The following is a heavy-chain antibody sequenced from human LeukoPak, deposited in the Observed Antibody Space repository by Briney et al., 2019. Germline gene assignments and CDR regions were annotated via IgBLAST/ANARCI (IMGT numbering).Heavy chain of an antibody. D-gene: IGHD3-3*01. CDR1: GGSISSYY. Sequence: SETLSLTCTVSGGSISSYYWSWIRQPPGKGLEWIGYIYYSGSTNYNPSLKSRVTISVDTSKNQFSLKLSSVTAADAAVYYCARRSYDPLYNWFDPWGQGTLVTVSS. V-gene: IGHV4-59*08. J-gene: IGHJ5*02. CDR2: IYYSGST. CDR3: ARRSYDPLYNWFDP.